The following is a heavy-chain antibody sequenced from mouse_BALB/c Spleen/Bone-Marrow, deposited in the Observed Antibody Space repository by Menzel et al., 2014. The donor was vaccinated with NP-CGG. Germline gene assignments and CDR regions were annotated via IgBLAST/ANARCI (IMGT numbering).Heavy chain of an antibody. V-gene: IGHV1-18*01. D-gene: IGHD2-2*01. CDR3: ARRDGYDSYFDY. CDR1: GYTFTDYN. CDR2: INPNYDST. Sequence: EVKLQESGAELAKPGASVKISCKASGYTFTDYNMDWVEQSHGKSLEWIGDINPNYDSTSYNQKFKGKATLTVDKSSSTAYMELRSLTSEDTAVYYCARRDGYDSYFDYGGQGTTLTVSS. J-gene: IGHJ2*01.